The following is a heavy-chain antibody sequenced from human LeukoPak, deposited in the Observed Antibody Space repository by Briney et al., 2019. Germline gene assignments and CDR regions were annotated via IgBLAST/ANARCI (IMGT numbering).Heavy chain of an antibody. V-gene: IGHV4-34*01. CDR2: INHSGST. CDR1: GGSFSGYY. J-gene: IGHJ2*01. D-gene: IGHD6-19*01. CDR3: ARGAIAVAGTAHYWYFDL. Sequence: PSETLSPTCAVYGGSFSGYYWSWIRQPPGKGLEWIGEINHSGSTNYNPSLKSRVTISVDTSKNQFSLKLSSVTAADTAVYYCARGAIAVAGTAHYWYFDLWGRGTLVTVSS.